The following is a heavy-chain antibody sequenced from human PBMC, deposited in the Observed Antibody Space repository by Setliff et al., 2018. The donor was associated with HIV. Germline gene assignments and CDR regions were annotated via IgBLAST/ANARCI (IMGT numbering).Heavy chain of an antibody. CDR3: ARPRLRGSGAFDI. J-gene: IGHJ3*02. Sequence: SETLSLTCTVSGDSISSSTFYWGWIRQPPGKGLEWIGSICYSGTTYYNPSLKSRVAISVDTSKNQFSLKLSSVTAADTAVYYCARPRLRGSGAFDIWGQGTMVTVSS. D-gene: IGHD2-21*01. CDR2: ICYSGTT. V-gene: IGHV4-39*01. CDR1: GDSISSSTFY.